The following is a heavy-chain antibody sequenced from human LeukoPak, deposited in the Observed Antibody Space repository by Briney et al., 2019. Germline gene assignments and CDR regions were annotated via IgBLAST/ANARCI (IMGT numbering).Heavy chain of an antibody. CDR3: ARGRGSSGHSAY. CDR2: INHSGIT. Sequence: SETLSLTCAVYGGSFSGYYWGWIRQPPGRGLEWIGEINHSGITNYNPSLKSRVTISVDTSKNQFSLKLSSVTAADTAVYYCARGRGSSGHSAYWGQGTLVTVSS. D-gene: IGHD6-19*01. V-gene: IGHV4-34*01. CDR1: GGSFSGYY. J-gene: IGHJ4*02.